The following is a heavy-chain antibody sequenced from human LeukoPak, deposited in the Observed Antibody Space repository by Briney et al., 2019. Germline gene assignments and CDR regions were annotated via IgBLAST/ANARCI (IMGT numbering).Heavy chain of an antibody. V-gene: IGHV3-23*01. CDR3: AKDRRAYYDSSGYLFDY. J-gene: IGHJ4*02. Sequence: GGSLRLSCAASGFTFSTYAMNWVRQAPGKGLEWVSAISGSGGSTYYADSVKGRFTISRDNSKNTLYLQMNSLRAEDTAVYYCAKDRRAYYDSSGYLFDYWGQGTLVTVSS. CDR2: ISGSGGST. CDR1: GFTFSTYA. D-gene: IGHD3-22*01.